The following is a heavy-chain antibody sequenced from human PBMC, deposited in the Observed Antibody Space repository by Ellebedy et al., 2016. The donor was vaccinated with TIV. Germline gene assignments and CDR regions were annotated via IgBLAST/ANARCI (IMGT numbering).Heavy chain of an antibody. CDR2: ISGSGGST. CDR1: GFTFSSYA. CDR3: AKDGGIDVEMATMGT. D-gene: IGHD5-24*01. V-gene: IGHV3-23*01. J-gene: IGHJ5*02. Sequence: GESLKISXAASGFTFSSYAMSWVRQAPGKGLEWVSAISGSGGSTYYADSVKGRFTISRDNSKNTLYLQMNSLRAEDTAVYYCAKDGGIDVEMATMGTWGQGTLVTVSS.